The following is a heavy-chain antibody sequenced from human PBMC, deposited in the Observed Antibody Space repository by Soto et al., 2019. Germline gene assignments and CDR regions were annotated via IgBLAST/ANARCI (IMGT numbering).Heavy chain of an antibody. J-gene: IGHJ4*02. CDR1: GFTFSNAW. V-gene: IGHV3-15*01. Sequence: PGGSLRLSCASSGFTFSNAWMSWVRQAPGKGLERVGRIKSKTDGGTTDYAAPVKGRFTISRDNSKNTLYLQINSLRADDTAVFYCVKEIRIFGVVVFDYWGQGTLVTVSS. D-gene: IGHD3-3*01. CDR2: IKSKTDGGTT. CDR3: VKEIRIFGVVVFDY.